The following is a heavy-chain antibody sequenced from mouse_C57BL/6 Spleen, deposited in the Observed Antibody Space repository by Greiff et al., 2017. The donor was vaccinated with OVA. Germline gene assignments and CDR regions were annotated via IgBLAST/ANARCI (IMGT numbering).Heavy chain of an antibody. CDR3: ARSYYDDGYAMDY. Sequence: QVPLQQSGAELARPGASVKLSCKASGYTFTSYGISWVKQRTGQGLEWIGEIYPRSGNTYSNEKFKGKATLTADKSSSTAYMELRSLTSEDSAVYFCARSYYDDGYAMDYWGQGTSVTVSS. D-gene: IGHD2-4*01. CDR1: GYTFTSYG. V-gene: IGHV1-81*01. J-gene: IGHJ4*01. CDR2: IYPRSGNT.